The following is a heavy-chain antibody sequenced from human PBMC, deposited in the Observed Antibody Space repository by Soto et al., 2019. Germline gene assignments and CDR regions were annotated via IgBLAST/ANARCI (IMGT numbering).Heavy chain of an antibody. CDR1: GFTFSNYW. CDR3: ASRNYGSGSPTDY. J-gene: IGHJ4*02. V-gene: IGHV3-74*01. CDR2: INSDGSSP. D-gene: IGHD3-10*01. Sequence: EVQLVESGGGLVQPGGSLRLSCAASGFTFSNYWMHWVRQAPGKGLVWVSRINSDGSSPTYAGSVKGRFTISRDNAKNTLYLQRNSLRAEDTAVYYCASRNYGSGSPTDYWGQGTLVTVSS.